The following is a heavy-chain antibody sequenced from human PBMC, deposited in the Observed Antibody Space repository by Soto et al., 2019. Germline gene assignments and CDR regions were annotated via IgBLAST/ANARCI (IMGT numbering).Heavy chain of an antibody. V-gene: IGHV1-18*01. Sequence: QVQLVQSGAEVKKPGASVKVSCKASGYTFTTYGMSWVRQAPGQGLDWMGWISTYNGNTKYAERLQGRVTMTTDTTKSTAYMELRRLRSDDTAVYYCARGPTDYYDNSGDYFLDYWGQGTLVTVSS. CDR2: ISTYNGNT. D-gene: IGHD3-22*01. J-gene: IGHJ4*02. CDR1: GYTFTTYG. CDR3: ARGPTDYYDNSGDYFLDY.